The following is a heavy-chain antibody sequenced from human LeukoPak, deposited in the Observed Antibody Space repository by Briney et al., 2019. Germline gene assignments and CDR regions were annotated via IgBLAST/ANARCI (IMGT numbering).Heavy chain of an antibody. V-gene: IGHV1-69*06. CDR2: IIPIFGTA. Sequence: PGASVTVSCKASGGTFSSYAISWVRQAPGQGLEWMGGIIPIFGTANYAQKFQGRVTITADKSTSTAYMELSSLRSEDTAVYYCASGDTYYYYMDVWGKGTTVTVSS. J-gene: IGHJ6*03. CDR3: ASGDTYYYYMDV. CDR1: GGTFSSYA.